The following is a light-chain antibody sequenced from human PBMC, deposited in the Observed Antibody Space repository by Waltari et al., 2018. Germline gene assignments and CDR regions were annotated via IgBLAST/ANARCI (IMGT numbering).Light chain of an antibody. V-gene: IGLV2-8*01. Sequence: QSALTQPPSASGSPGQSVTISCTGTSSDVGGYNYVSWYQQPPGHAPKLVIYEVSKRPAGVPDRFSGSKSGNTASLTVSGLRAEDEADYYCSSYAGNNNVVFGGGTKLTVL. CDR3: SSYAGNNNVV. CDR1: SSDVGGYNY. CDR2: EVS. J-gene: IGLJ2*01.